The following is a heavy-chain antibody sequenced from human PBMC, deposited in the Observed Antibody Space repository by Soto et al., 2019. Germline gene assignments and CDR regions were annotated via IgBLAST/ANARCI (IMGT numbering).Heavy chain of an antibody. CDR2: ISHSDDVG. V-gene: IGHV3-23*01. CDR1: GFNFTNHV. Sequence: EVQVLESGGALVYPTGSLRLSCSASGFNFTNHVINWVRQAPGKGLEWVSSISHSDDVGFYADSGRGRFIVSRDISTNSVFLQMNFLRVEDTAIYYCAKTVGATKLEDYWGQGTLVTVSS. D-gene: IGHD1-26*01. J-gene: IGHJ4*02. CDR3: AKTVGATKLEDY.